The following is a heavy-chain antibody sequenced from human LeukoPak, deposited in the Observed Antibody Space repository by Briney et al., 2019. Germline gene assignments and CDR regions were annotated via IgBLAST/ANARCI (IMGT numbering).Heavy chain of an antibody. CDR3: ARILVGATTDY. J-gene: IGHJ4*02. CDR1: GGSVSSASYY. D-gene: IGHD1-26*01. Sequence: KPSETLSLTCTVSGGSVSSASYYWSWIRQPPRGGLEWIGFIYYDGGTSYNPSLKSRVTLSVDTSKNQFSLKLTSVTAADSALYFCARILVGATTDYWGQGTLVTVSS. V-gene: IGHV4-61*01. CDR2: IYYDGGT.